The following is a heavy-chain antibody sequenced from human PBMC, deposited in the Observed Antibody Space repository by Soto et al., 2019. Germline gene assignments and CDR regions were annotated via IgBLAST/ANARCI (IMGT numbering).Heavy chain of an antibody. Sequence: ASVKVSCKASGYTFTSYYMHWVRQAPGQGLEWMGIINPSGGSTSYAQKFQGRVTMTRDTSTSTVYMELSSLRSEDTAVYYCAREIAARPERYYYYGMDVWGQGTTVTVSS. CDR2: INPSGGST. J-gene: IGHJ6*02. D-gene: IGHD6-6*01. CDR1: GYTFTSYY. V-gene: IGHV1-46*01. CDR3: AREIAARPERYYYYGMDV.